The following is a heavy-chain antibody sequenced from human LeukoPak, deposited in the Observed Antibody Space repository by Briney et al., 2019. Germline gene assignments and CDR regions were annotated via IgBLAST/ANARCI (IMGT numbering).Heavy chain of an antibody. Sequence: GASVKVSSKASGYTFTGYEINWVRQATGQGLEWMGWMNPNSGNTGYAQKFQGRVSITRNSSISTVYMELSSLRSEDTAVYYCARGLRGNYWGQGTLVTVSS. CDR3: ARGLRGNY. J-gene: IGHJ4*02. D-gene: IGHD3-16*01. CDR2: MNPNSGNT. CDR1: GYTFTGYE. V-gene: IGHV1-8*03.